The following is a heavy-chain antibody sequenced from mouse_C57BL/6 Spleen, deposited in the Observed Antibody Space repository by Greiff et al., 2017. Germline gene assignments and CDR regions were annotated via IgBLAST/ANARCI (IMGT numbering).Heavy chain of an antibody. CDR3: TTTGSVFAY. Sequence: VQLQQSGAELVRPGASVKLSCTASGFNIKDYYMHWVKQRPEQGLEWIGRIDPENGDTEYASKFQGKATITAYTSSNTAYLQLSSLTSEDTAVYYCTTTGSVFAYWGQGTLVTVAA. J-gene: IGHJ3*01. D-gene: IGHD4-1*01. V-gene: IGHV14-4*01. CDR2: IDPENGDT. CDR1: GFNIKDYY.